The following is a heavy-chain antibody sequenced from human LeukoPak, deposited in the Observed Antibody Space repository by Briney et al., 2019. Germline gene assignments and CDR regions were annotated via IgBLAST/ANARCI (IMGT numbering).Heavy chain of an antibody. Sequence: PGGSLRLSCAASGFTLSNAWMSWVRQPPGKGREWVASISSSSSYIYYADSVKGRFTISRDNAKNSLYLQMNSLRAEDPAVYYCAKDRPWYHDYYGSCGYVAYWGQGTLVTVSS. CDR2: ISSSSSYI. D-gene: IGHD3-22*01. V-gene: IGHV3-21*01. J-gene: IGHJ4*02. CDR1: GFTLSNAW. CDR3: AKDRPWYHDYYGSCGYVAY.